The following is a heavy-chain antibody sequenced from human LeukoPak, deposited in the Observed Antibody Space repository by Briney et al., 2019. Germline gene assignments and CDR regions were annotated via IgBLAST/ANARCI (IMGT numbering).Heavy chain of an antibody. J-gene: IGHJ4*02. D-gene: IGHD3-10*01. CDR2: ISYDGSNK. CDR3: ARESQAYYYGSGSPNY. CDR1: GFTFSSYA. Sequence: PGGSLRLSCAASGFTFSSYAMHWVRQAPGMGLEWVAVISYDGSNKYYADSVKGRFTISRDNSKNTLYLQMNSLRAEDTAVYYCARESQAYYYGSGSPNYWGQGTLVTVSS. V-gene: IGHV3-30*04.